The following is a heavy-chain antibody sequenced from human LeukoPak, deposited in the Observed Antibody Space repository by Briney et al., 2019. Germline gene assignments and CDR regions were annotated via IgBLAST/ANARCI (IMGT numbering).Heavy chain of an antibody. V-gene: IGHV4-59*01. CDR1: GGSISSYY. D-gene: IGHD1-26*01. CDR2: IYYSGST. CDR3: ARDLLGAFDY. J-gene: IGHJ4*02. Sequence: SETLSLTCTVSGGSISSYYWSWIRQPPGKGLEWIGYIYYSGSTNYNPSLKSRVTISVDTSKNQFPLKLSSVTAADTAVYYCARDLLGAFDYWGQGTLVTVSS.